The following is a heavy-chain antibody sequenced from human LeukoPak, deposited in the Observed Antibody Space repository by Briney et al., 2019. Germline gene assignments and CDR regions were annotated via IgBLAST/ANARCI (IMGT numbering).Heavy chain of an antibody. CDR2: INPSGGST. CDR3: ARGAYYDSSGYSDFDY. D-gene: IGHD3-22*01. V-gene: IGHV1-46*01. Sequence: GASVKVSCKASGHTFTSYYMHWVRQAPGQGLEWMGVINPSGGSTSYAQKFQGRVTMTRDTSTSTVYMEPSSLRSEDTAVYYCARGAYYDSSGYSDFDYWGQGTLVTVSS. J-gene: IGHJ4*02. CDR1: GHTFTSYY.